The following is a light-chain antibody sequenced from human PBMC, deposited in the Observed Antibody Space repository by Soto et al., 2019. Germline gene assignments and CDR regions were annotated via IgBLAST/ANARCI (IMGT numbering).Light chain of an antibody. Sequence: DIQMTQSPSAMSASVGDRITITCRASQGISTYLAWFHQKPGKGPKRLILGASTLQSGVPSRFSGSGSGTEFTLTISSLQPEDFATYYCLQHNSYPRTFGQGTKVEIK. J-gene: IGKJ1*01. CDR3: LQHNSYPRT. CDR2: GAS. CDR1: QGISTY. V-gene: IGKV1-17*03.